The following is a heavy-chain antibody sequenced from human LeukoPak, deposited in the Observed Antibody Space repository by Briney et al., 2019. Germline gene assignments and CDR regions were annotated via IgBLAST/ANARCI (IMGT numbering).Heavy chain of an antibody. Sequence: KLQGRVTMTTDTSTSTAYMELRSLRSDDTAVYYCARDSGYAEYYFDYWGQGTLVTVSS. CDR3: ARDSGYAEYYFDY. J-gene: IGHJ4*02. V-gene: IGHV1-18*01. D-gene: IGHD5-12*01.